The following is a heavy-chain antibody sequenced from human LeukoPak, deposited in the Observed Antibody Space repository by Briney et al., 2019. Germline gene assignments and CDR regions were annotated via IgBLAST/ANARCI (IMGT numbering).Heavy chain of an antibody. D-gene: IGHD5-24*01. Sequence: SETLSLTCTVSGGSISSSSYYWGWIRQPPGKGLEWIGSIYYSGSTYYNPSLKSRVTISVDTSKNQFSLKLSSVTAADTAVYYCASGREMATIPLDYWGQGTLVTVSS. J-gene: IGHJ4*02. CDR2: IYYSGST. CDR1: GGSISSSSYY. V-gene: IGHV4-39*01. CDR3: ASGREMATIPLDY.